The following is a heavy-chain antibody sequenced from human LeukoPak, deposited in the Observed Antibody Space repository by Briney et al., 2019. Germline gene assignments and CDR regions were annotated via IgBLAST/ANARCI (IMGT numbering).Heavy chain of an antibody. CDR1: GFTFSSYA. Sequence: PGRSLRLSCAASGFTFSSYAMHWVRQAPGKGLEWVAIILSDGGSKDYADSVKGRFTISRDNSRNTMYLQMNSLRAEDTAVYYCARDQVDNYYGMDVWGQGTTVTVSS. CDR3: ARDQVDNYYGMDV. D-gene: IGHD5-12*01. V-gene: IGHV3-30*04. CDR2: ILSDGGSK. J-gene: IGHJ6*02.